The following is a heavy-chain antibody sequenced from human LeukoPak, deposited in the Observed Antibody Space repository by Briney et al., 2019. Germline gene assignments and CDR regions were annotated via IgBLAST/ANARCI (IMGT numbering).Heavy chain of an antibody. J-gene: IGHJ6*03. CDR3: ARGEPKGPYYYYYMDV. Sequence: GGSLRLSCAASGFTFSSYWMHWVRQAPGKGLVWVSRINTDGSSTSYADSVKGRFTISRDNAKNTLYLQMNSLRAEDTAVYYCARGEPKGPYYYYYMDVWGKGTTVTVSS. D-gene: IGHD1-14*01. V-gene: IGHV3-74*01. CDR1: GFTFSSYW. CDR2: INTDGSST.